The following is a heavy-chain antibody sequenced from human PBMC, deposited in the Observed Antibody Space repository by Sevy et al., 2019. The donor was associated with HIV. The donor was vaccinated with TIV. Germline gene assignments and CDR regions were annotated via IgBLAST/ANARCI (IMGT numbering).Heavy chain of an antibody. CDR2: IYYSGST. V-gene: IGHV4-39*02. J-gene: IGHJ4*02. CDR3: AREGPRIAQFDY. CDR1: GDSISNNDYY. Sequence: SETLSLTCTVSGDSISNNDYYWAWIRQPPGKGLDWIGSIYYSGSTYYTPSLKSRVTISVDTSKNQFSLMLRSVTAADTAVYYCAREGPRIAQFDYCGQGTLVTVSS. D-gene: IGHD6-13*01.